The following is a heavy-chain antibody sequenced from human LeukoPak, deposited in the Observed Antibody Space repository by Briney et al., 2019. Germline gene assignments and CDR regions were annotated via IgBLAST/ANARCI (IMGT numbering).Heavy chain of an antibody. Sequence: GGSLRLSCAASGFTFSSYEMNWVRQAPGKGLEWVSYISSSGSTIYYADSVKGRFTISRDNAKNSLYLQMNSLRAEDTAVYYCARDPGYSYGPPGHFDYWGQGTLVTVSS. D-gene: IGHD5-18*01. V-gene: IGHV3-48*03. CDR1: GFTFSSYE. J-gene: IGHJ4*02. CDR3: ARDPGYSYGPPGHFDY. CDR2: ISSSGSTI.